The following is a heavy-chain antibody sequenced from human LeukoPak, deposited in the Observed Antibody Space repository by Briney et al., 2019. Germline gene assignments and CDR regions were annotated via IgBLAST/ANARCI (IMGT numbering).Heavy chain of an antibody. Sequence: SETLSLTCTVSGDSISSGSYYWSWIRQPAGKALEWIGRIYTSGVTNYNPSLKSRVTISVDTSKNQFSLWLSSVTAADTAVYYCARVFSTSSYYYMDVWGKGTTVTVSS. CDR3: ARVFSTSSYYYMDV. CDR1: GDSISSGSYY. V-gene: IGHV4-61*02. J-gene: IGHJ6*03. CDR2: IYTSGVT. D-gene: IGHD2-2*01.